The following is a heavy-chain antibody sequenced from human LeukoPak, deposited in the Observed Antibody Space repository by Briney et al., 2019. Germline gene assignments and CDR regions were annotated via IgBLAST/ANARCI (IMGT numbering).Heavy chain of an antibody. Sequence: SVKVSCKASGGTFSSYAISWVRQAPGQGLEWMGRIIPILGIANYAQKFQGRVTMTEDTSTDTAYMELSSLRSEDTAVYYCATLPLLPERAFDIWGQGTMVTVSS. J-gene: IGHJ3*02. CDR3: ATLPLLPERAFDI. V-gene: IGHV1-69*04. D-gene: IGHD1-1*01. CDR2: IIPILGIA. CDR1: GGTFSSYA.